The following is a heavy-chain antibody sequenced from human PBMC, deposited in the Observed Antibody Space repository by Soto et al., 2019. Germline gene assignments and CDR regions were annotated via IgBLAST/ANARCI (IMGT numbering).Heavy chain of an antibody. CDR2: TYYRSKWYN. V-gene: IGHV6-1*01. J-gene: IGHJ4*02. D-gene: IGHD6-13*01. Sequence: SQTLCLTCAFSGYSVSSNISAWKCIRQSPSRGLEWLGRTYYRSKWYNDYAVSVKSRITINPDTSKNPFSLQLNSVTPEDTAVYYCAREIAADGPDYFDYWGQGTLVTVS. CDR1: GYSVSSNISA. CDR3: AREIAADGPDYFDY.